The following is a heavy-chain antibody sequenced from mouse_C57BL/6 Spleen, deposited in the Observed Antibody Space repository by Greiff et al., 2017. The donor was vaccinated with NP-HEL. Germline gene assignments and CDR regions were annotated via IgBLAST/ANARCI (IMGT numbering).Heavy chain of an antibody. CDR3: ARQGRSNYYGSSYDYAMDY. V-gene: IGHV2-6-1*01. CDR2: IWSDGST. Sequence: QVQLKESGPGLVAPSQSLSITCTVSGFSLTSYGVHWVRQPPGKGLEWLVVIWSDGSTTYYSALKSRLSISKDNSKSQVFLKMNSLQTDDTAMYYGARQGRSNYYGSSYDYAMDYWGQGTSVTVSS. J-gene: IGHJ4*01. CDR1: GFSLTSYG. D-gene: IGHD1-1*01.